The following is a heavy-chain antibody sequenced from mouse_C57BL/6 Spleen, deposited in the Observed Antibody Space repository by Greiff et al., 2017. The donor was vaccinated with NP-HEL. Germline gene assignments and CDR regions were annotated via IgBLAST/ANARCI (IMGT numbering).Heavy chain of an antibody. Sequence: EVQLQQSGAELVRPGASVKLSCTASGFNIKDDYMHWVKQRPEQGLEWIGWIDPENGDTEYASKFQGKATITADTSSNTADLQLSSLTSEDTAVYYCTGYSNFYYYAMDYWGQGTSVTVSS. CDR3: TGYSNFYYYAMDY. V-gene: IGHV14-4*01. CDR2: IDPENGDT. J-gene: IGHJ4*01. D-gene: IGHD2-5*01. CDR1: GFNIKDDY.